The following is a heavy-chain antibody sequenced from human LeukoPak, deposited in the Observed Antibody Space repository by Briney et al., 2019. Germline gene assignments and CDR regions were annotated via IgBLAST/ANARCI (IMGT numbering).Heavy chain of an antibody. CDR2: IKPDGSEK. D-gene: IGHD6-6*01. CDR3: ARYGLNAALDF. V-gene: IGHV3-7*01. CDR1: GFTFSSSW. J-gene: IGHJ4*02. Sequence: GGSLRLSCAACGFTFSSSWMSWVRQAPGKGLEGVANIKPDGSEKFHVGSVKGRFTISRDNSKSSLSLQMNSRRAEDTAVYYCARYGLNAALDFWGQGTLVTVSS.